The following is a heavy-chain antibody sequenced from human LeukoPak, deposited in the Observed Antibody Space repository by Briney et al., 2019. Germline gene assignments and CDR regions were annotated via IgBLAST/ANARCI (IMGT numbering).Heavy chain of an antibody. Sequence: SGPTLVNPTQTLTLTCTFSGFSLSTNGVGVGWIRQPLGKALEWLALIYWDDDIRSRPSLKNRLTITKDTSKNQVVLTLTNMDPVDTATYYRARRGSLSTSRGYYFDYWGQGTLVTVTS. CDR2: IYWDDDI. J-gene: IGHJ4*02. CDR1: GFSLSTNGVG. CDR3: ARRGSLSTSRGYYFDY. D-gene: IGHD2-15*01. V-gene: IGHV2-5*02.